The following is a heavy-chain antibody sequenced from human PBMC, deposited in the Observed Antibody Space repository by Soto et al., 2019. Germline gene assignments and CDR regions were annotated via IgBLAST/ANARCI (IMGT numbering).Heavy chain of an antibody. CDR3: AKDRGRGYSYGPNPYYYYGMGV. Sequence: VGSLRLSCAASGFTFSSYAMSWVRQAPGKGLEWVSAISGSGGSTYYADSVKGRFTISRDNSKNTLYLQMNSLRAEDTAVYYCAKDRGRGYSYGPNPYYYYGMGVWGQGTTVTVSS. CDR1: GFTFSSYA. V-gene: IGHV3-23*01. J-gene: IGHJ6*02. D-gene: IGHD5-18*01. CDR2: ISGSGGST.